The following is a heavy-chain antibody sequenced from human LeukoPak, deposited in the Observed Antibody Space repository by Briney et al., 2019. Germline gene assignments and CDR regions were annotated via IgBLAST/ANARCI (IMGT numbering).Heavy chain of an antibody. CDR3: ATGYGDFRVEGRYFYS. D-gene: IGHD4-17*01. Sequence: SETLSLTCTVSDGFITNYYWSWVRQPPGKGLEFIGYVHYSGTTNYNPSLRSRVTISIDTSRKHFFLKLNSVTAAVTAVYYCATGYGDFRVEGRYFYSWGQGTLVTVSS. CDR2: VHYSGTT. CDR1: DGFITNYY. J-gene: IGHJ4*02. V-gene: IGHV4-59*01.